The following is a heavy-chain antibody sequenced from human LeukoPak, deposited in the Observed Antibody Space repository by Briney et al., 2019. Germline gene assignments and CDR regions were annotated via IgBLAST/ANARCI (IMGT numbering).Heavy chain of an antibody. J-gene: IGHJ3*02. D-gene: IGHD3-3*01. CDR2: ISYDGSNK. Sequence: GGSLRLSCAASGFTFSSYSMHWVRQAPGKGLEWVAVISYDGSNKFYADSVKGRFTLSRDNSKNTLHLQMNSLRAEDTAVYYCAKGLYYDFWSASAAFDIWGQGTMVTVSS. CDR1: GFTFSSYS. CDR3: AKGLYYDFWSASAAFDI. V-gene: IGHV3-30-3*01.